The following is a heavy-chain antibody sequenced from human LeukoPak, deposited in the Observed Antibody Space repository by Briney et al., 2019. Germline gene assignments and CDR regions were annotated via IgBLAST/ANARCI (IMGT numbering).Heavy chain of an antibody. CDR3: ARTTLLGTQDY. CDR1: GGSINGYY. J-gene: IGHJ4*02. Sequence: SETLSLTCTVSGGSINGYYWTWLRQPPGKGLEWIGYIYYSGSTKYNPSLTSRVTISVDTSKNQFSLRLSSVTAADTAVYFCARTTLLGTQDYWGQGTLVTVSS. CDR2: IYYSGST. V-gene: IGHV4-59*01. D-gene: IGHD1-1*01.